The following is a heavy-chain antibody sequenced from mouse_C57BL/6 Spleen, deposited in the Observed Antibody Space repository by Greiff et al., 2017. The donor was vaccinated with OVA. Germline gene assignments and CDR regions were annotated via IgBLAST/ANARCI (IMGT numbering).Heavy chain of an antibody. CDR2: IYPGDGDT. V-gene: IGHV1-80*01. CDR1: GYAFSSYW. CDR3: ARVYYGSSYVDY. J-gene: IGHJ2*01. D-gene: IGHD1-1*01. Sequence: VKLQESGAELVKPGASVKISCKASGYAFSSYWMNWVKQRPGKGLEWIGQIYPGDGDTNYNGKFKGKATLTADKSSSTAYMQLSSLTSEDSAVYFCARVYYGSSYVDYWGQGTTLTVSS.